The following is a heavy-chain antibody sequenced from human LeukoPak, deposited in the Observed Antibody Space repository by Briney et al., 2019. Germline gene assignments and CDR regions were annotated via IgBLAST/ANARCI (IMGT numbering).Heavy chain of an antibody. Sequence: PGGSLRLSCAASGFTFSSYAMSWVRQAPGKGLEWVSSISGSGGSTYYADSVKGRFTISRDNSKNTLYLQMNGLRAEDTAVYYCAKDLLLAYYDSSGYYCGVFDYWGQGTLVTVSS. V-gene: IGHV3-23*01. CDR3: AKDLLLAYYDSSGYYCGVFDY. J-gene: IGHJ4*02. CDR2: ISGSGGST. D-gene: IGHD3-22*01. CDR1: GFTFSSYA.